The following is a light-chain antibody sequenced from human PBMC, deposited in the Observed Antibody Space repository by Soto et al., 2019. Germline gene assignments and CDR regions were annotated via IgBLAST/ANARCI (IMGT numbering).Light chain of an antibody. CDR1: QSVSSSY. CDR2: GAS. CDR3: QQYGSSPWT. Sequence: EIVLTQSPGPLSLSPGERSTLSCRASQSVSSSYLAWYQQKPGQAPRLLIYGASSRATGIPDRFSGSGSGTDCTRTIRRLEPEDFAVYYCQQYGSSPWTFGQGTQVDIK. V-gene: IGKV3-20*01. J-gene: IGKJ1*01.